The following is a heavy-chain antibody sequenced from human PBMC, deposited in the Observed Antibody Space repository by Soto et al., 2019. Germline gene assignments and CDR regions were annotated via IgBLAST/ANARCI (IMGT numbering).Heavy chain of an antibody. D-gene: IGHD4-17*01. CDR3: SRFSTVTADS. J-gene: IGHJ4*02. Sequence: QVQLQESGPGLVKPSQTLSLTCTVSGGSISSGGYYLSLIRQHPVKALEWIGYIYYRGSNYYNPSLKSRVTIPVDTSKNPFSLKLSTVTAAYTVVYYSSRFSTVTADSWGQGTLVTVSS. CDR1: GGSISSGGYY. V-gene: IGHV4-31*03. CDR2: IYYRGSN.